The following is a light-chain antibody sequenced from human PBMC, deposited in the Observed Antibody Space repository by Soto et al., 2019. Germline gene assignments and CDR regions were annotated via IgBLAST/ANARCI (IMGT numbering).Light chain of an antibody. Sequence: SLSASIGGRITITWLASQNIINYLNWYQQKPGKAPELLIYVASRLESGFPSRFSGSVSGTDFTLTITSLQPEDFAPYYCPQCYNAPIPFCEGTRLEIK. CDR2: VAS. CDR3: PQCYNAPIP. V-gene: IGKV1-39*01. J-gene: IGKJ5*01. CDR1: QNIINY.